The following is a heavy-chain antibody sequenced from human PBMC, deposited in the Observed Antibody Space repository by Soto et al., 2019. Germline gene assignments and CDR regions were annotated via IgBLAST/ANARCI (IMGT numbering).Heavy chain of an antibody. CDR2: IYYSGST. CDR3: ARGGDDFWSGFNGFDY. CDR1: GGSISSGGYY. V-gene: IGHV4-31*03. J-gene: IGHJ4*02. Sequence: SETLSLTCTVSGGSISSGGYYWSWIRQHPGKGLEWIGYIYYSGSTYYNPSLKSRVTISVDTSKNQFSLKLSSVTAADTAVYYCARGGDDFWSGFNGFDYWGQGTLVTVSS. D-gene: IGHD3-3*01.